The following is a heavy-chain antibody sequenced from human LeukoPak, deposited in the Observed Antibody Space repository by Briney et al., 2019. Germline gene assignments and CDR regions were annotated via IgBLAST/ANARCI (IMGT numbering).Heavy chain of an antibody. CDR2: IYPGDSDA. Sequence: GESLKISCKGSGYSFTSYWIGWVRPMPGKGLEWMGIIYPGDSDARYSPSFQGRVTISADKSISTAYLQWSRLKASDTAMYYCARAPEYYDSSAIFDYWGQGTLVTVSS. V-gene: IGHV5-51*01. CDR3: ARAPEYYDSSAIFDY. CDR1: GYSFTSYW. D-gene: IGHD3-22*01. J-gene: IGHJ4*02.